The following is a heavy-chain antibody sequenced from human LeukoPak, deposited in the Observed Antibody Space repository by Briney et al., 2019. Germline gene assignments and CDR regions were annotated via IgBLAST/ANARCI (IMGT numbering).Heavy chain of an antibody. CDR2: IYPGDSDS. J-gene: IGHJ4*02. D-gene: IGHD6-13*01. CDR3: ARPGRSSWLDY. Sequence: GESLNISCKGSGYSFTSYWIGWVRQIPGKGLEWMGIIYPGDSDSRYSPSFQGQVTISADKSISTAYLQWSSLKASDTAMYYCARPGRSSWLDYWGQGTLVTVYS. CDR1: GYSFTSYW. V-gene: IGHV5-51*01.